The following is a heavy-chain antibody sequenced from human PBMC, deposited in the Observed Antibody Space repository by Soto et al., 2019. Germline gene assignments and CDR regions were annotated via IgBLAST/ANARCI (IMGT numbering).Heavy chain of an antibody. V-gene: IGHV6-1*01. J-gene: IGHJ5*02. CDR3: ALEVINMIVVGTNWFDH. CDR2: TYYRSKWYN. Sequence: SQTVSRTGASCGESVSSNRAAWNWIRQSPSRGLEWLGRTYYRSKWYNDYAVSVKSRITINPDTSKNQFSLQLNSVTPEDTAVYYCALEVINMIVVGTNWFDHWGQGTLVTVPQ. D-gene: IGHD3-22*01. CDR1: GESVSSNRAA.